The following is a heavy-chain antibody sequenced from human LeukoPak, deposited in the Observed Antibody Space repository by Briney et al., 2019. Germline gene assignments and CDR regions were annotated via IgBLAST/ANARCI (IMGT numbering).Heavy chain of an antibody. Sequence: GGSLRLSCAASGFTFSSYAMSWFRQAPGKGLEWVSAISGSGGSTYYADSVKGRFTISRDNSKNTLYLQMNSLRAEDTAVYYCAKGIAVAGIGGYYYYYMDVWGKGTTVTVSS. CDR2: ISGSGGST. D-gene: IGHD6-19*01. V-gene: IGHV3-23*01. J-gene: IGHJ6*03. CDR1: GFTFSSYA. CDR3: AKGIAVAGIGGYYYYYMDV.